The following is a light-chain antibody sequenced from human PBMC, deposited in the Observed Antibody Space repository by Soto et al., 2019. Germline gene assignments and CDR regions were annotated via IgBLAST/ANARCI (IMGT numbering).Light chain of an antibody. J-gene: IGLJ2*01. V-gene: IGLV1-44*01. CDR3: AALDDDLHVWL. CDR2: SSN. Sequence: QSVLTQPPSVSATPGQGVTLSCSGGDSNIGSTAVNWYQQVPGTAPKLLIYSSNQRPSGVPDRISGSKSGTSASLAISGLQSEDEADYYCAALDDDLHVWLFGGGTKLTVL. CDR1: DSNIGSTA.